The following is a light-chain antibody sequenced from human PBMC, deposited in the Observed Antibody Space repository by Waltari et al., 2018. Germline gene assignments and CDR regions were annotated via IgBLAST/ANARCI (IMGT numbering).Light chain of an antibody. CDR2: GAS. CDR3: QQSGTSHS. CDR1: QTVRRNS. J-gene: IGKJ2*03. Sequence: ILLTQSPGTLSLSPGDRATLYCWANQTVRRNSRAWYQQKPGQAPRLLFHGASTRATGIPDRFSGSGSGTDFTLTIDRLEPEDFAVYYCQQSGTSHSFGQGTKLEI. V-gene: IGKV3-20*01.